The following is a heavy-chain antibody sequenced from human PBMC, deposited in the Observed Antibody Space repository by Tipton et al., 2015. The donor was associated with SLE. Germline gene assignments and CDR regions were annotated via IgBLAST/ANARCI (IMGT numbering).Heavy chain of an antibody. V-gene: IGHV4-59*01. D-gene: IGHD2-2*01. Sequence: TLSLTCTVSGGSISSYYWSWIRQPPRKGLEWIGNIHNSGSTNYNPSLKSRVTISGDTSKSQFSLKLTSVTAADTAVYYCARDSREPAATGAFDIWGQGTLVTVSS. CDR2: IHNSGST. CDR1: GGSISSYY. J-gene: IGHJ3*02. CDR3: ARDSREPAATGAFDI.